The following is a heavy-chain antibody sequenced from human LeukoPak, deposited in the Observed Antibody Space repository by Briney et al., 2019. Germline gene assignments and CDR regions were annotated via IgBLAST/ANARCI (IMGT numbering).Heavy chain of an antibody. D-gene: IGHD3-22*01. Sequence: ASVKVSCKASGYTFTSYGISWVRQAPGQGLEWMGWISDYNGNTNYAQKLQGRVTMTTDTSTSTAYMELRSLRSDDTAVYYCARDTDYYYDSSGYYQSDYWGQGTLVTVSS. J-gene: IGHJ4*02. CDR2: ISDYNGNT. V-gene: IGHV1-18*01. CDR3: ARDTDYYYDSSGYYQSDY. CDR1: GYTFTSYG.